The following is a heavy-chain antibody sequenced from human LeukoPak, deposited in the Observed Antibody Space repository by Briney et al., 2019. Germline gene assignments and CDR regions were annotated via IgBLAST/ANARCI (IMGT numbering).Heavy chain of an antibody. Sequence: SETLSLTCTVSSGSISSSRYYWSWIRQPPGKGQEWIGSIYYSGSTYCNPSLKSRVTICVDTSKNQFSLKLSSVSAADTAVYYCASLGYSYGYDYGDRLYPGSYYYMDVWGKGTTVTVSS. CDR2: IYYSGST. D-gene: IGHD5-18*01. CDR1: SGSISSSRYY. CDR3: ASLGYSYGYDYGDRLYPGSYYYMDV. V-gene: IGHV4-39*01. J-gene: IGHJ6*03.